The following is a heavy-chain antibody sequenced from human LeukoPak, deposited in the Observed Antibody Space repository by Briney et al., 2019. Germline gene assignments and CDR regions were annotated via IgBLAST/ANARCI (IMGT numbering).Heavy chain of an antibody. J-gene: IGHJ6*03. V-gene: IGHV1-18*01. D-gene: IGHD6-13*01. CDR2: ISAYNGNT. CDR1: GYSFTSYG. CDR3: ARDSGYSSSRADRYYYYMDV. Sequence: AASVKVSCKASGYSFTSYGISWVRQAPGQGLEWMGWISAYNGNTDYAQKLQGRVTMTTDTSTSTAYMELRSLRSDDTAVYYCARDSGYSSSRADRYYYYMDVWGKGTTVTVSS.